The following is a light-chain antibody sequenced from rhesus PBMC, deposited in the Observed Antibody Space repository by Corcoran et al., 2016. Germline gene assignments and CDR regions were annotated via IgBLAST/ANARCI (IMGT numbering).Light chain of an antibody. V-gene: IGKV1-22*01. Sequence: DIQMTQSPSSLSTSVGDTVTITCRASQGISRWLAWYQQKPGKAPKLLLYKASHLQSGVPSRFSGRGSGTDCTLTISSLQSKDFATYYCQQYSSRPYSFGQGTKVEIK. CDR1: QGISRW. J-gene: IGKJ2*01. CDR3: QQYSSRPYS. CDR2: KAS.